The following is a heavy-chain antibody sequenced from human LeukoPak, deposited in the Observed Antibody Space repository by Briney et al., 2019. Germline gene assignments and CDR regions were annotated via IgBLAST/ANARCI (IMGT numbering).Heavy chain of an antibody. CDR1: GDSINSLDL. Sequence: SGTLSLTCTVSGDSINSLDLWSWVRQPPGKGLEWIGEMYLSGTTHSNPSVKSRVTISIDKSKNQFSLKLSSVTAADTAVYYCARGRDGYNSHWGQGTLVTVSS. V-gene: IGHV4-4*02. J-gene: IGHJ1*01. CDR3: ARGRDGYNSH. D-gene: IGHD5-24*01. CDR2: MYLSGTT.